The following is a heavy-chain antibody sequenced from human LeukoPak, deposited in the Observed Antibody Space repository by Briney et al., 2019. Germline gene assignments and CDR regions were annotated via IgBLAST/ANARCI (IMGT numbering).Heavy chain of an antibody. D-gene: IGHD2-15*01. CDR2: ISGDKRGT. Sequence: GGSLRLSCAASGFTFSSYSMSWVRQTPGKGLEWVAAISGDKRGTYHANSVKGRFTISRDNAKNTLHLQMSGLRAEDTARYYCAKAPVGNCSGAFCYHFDSWGQGTLVTVSS. J-gene: IGHJ4*02. V-gene: IGHV3-23*01. CDR3: AKAPVGNCSGAFCYHFDS. CDR1: GFTFSSYS.